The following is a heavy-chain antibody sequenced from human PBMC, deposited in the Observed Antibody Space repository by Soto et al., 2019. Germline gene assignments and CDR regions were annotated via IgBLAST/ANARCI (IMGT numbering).Heavy chain of an antibody. Sequence: SVKVSCKASGGNFSSYAISWVRQATGQGLEWMGVIIHIFGTANYAQKVQGRVTITADESTSTAYMEMSSLRSEYTAVYYCARSNAKTKYYYYYYGMDVLGQGTTVTVSS. CDR1: GGNFSSYA. J-gene: IGHJ6*02. V-gene: IGHV1-69*13. CDR2: IIHIFGTA. CDR3: ARSNAKTKYYYYYYGMDV. D-gene: IGHD2-8*01.